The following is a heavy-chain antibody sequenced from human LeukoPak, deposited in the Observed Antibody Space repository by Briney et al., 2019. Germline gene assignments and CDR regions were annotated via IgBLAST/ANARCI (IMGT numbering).Heavy chain of an antibody. CDR1: GFTFSSYA. CDR3: AKGPGLNYYYYMDV. J-gene: IGHJ6*03. V-gene: IGHV3-23*01. D-gene: IGHD3/OR15-3a*01. CDR2: ISGSGGST. Sequence: GGSLRLSCAASGFTFSSYAMSWVRQAPGKGLEWVSAISGSGGSTNYADSVKGRFTISRDNSKNTLYLQMNSLRAEDTAVYYCAKGPGLNYYYYMDVWGKGTTVTVSS.